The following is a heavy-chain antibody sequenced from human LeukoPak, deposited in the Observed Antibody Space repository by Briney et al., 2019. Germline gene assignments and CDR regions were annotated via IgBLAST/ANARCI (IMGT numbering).Heavy chain of an antibody. CDR1: GYTFTSYG. CDR2: ISAYNGNT. Sequence: GASVKVSCKASGYTFTSYGISWVRQAPGQGLEWMGWISAYNGNTNYAQKLQGGVTMTTDTSTSTAYMELRSLRSDDTAVYYCARVLGTTGYYYYGMDVWGQGTTVTVSS. D-gene: IGHD4-17*01. CDR3: ARVLGTTGYYYYGMDV. J-gene: IGHJ6*02. V-gene: IGHV1-18*01.